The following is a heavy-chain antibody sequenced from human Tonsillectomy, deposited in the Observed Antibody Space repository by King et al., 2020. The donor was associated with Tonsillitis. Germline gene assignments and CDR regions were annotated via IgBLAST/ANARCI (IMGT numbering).Heavy chain of an antibody. Sequence: VQLQQWGAGLLKPSETLSLTCAVYGGSFSGYYWSWIRQSPGKGLKWIGDVNHGGSTNYNPSLKSRVTISADTSKNQFSLRLTSVTAADTAVYYCAREDYDGNKSFDYWGQGTLVTVSS. D-gene: IGHD4-23*01. CDR2: VNHGGST. CDR1: GGSFSGYY. CDR3: AREDYDGNKSFDY. V-gene: IGHV4-34*01. J-gene: IGHJ4*02.